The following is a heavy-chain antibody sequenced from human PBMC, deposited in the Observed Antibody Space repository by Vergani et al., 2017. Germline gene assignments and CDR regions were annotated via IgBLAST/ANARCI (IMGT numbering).Heavy chain of an antibody. Sequence: EVQLVESGGGLVQPGGSLRLSCAASGFTFSSYSMNWVRQAPGKGLEWVSYISSSSSTIYYADPVKGRFTISRDNAKNSLYLQMNSLRAEDTAVYYCAGVGTESPLGYCSGGSCYWDYWGQGTLVTVSS. CDR3: AGVGTESPLGYCSGGSCYWDY. V-gene: IGHV3-48*01. CDR2: ISSSSSTI. D-gene: IGHD2-15*01. CDR1: GFTFSSYS. J-gene: IGHJ4*02.